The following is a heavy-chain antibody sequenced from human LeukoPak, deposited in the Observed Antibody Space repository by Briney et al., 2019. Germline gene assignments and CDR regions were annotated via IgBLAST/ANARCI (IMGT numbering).Heavy chain of an antibody. CDR2: INPNSGGT. CDR1: GYTFTGYY. CDR3: AAGYCSGGSCGLDY. V-gene: IGHV1-2*02. J-gene: IGHJ4*02. D-gene: IGHD2-15*01. Sequence: ASVKVSCKASGYTFTGYYMHWVRQAPGQGLEWMGWINPNSGGTNYAQKFQGRVTMTRDTSISTAYMELSRLRSDDAAVYYCAAGYCSGGSCGLDYWGQGTLVTVSS.